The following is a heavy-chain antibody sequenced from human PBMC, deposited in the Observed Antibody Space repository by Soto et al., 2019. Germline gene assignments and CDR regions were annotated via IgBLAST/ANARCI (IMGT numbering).Heavy chain of an antibody. V-gene: IGHV4-34*01. CDR2: INHSGST. CDR3: ARIVSSWKYYYYGMDV. CDR1: GGSFSGYY. J-gene: IGHJ6*02. D-gene: IGHD6-13*01. Sequence: PSETLSLTCAVYGGSFSGYYWSWIRQSPGKGLEWIGEINHSGSTNYNPSLKSRVTISVDTSKNQFSLKLSSVTAADTAVYYCARIVSSWKYYYYGMDVWGQGTTVTVSS.